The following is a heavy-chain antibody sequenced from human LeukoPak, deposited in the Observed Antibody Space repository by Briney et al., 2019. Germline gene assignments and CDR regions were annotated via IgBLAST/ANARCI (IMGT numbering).Heavy chain of an antibody. CDR2: ISAYNGNT. CDR3: ARVVRYGDYYYYGMDV. V-gene: IGHV1-18*01. Sequence: GASVKVSRKPSVYTFTSYGISWVRQAPGQGREWMGWISAYNGNTNYAQKLQGRVTMTTDTSTSTAYMELRSLRSDDTAVYYCARVVRYGDYYYYGMDVWGQGTTVTVSS. J-gene: IGHJ6*02. CDR1: VYTFTSYG. D-gene: IGHD1-1*01.